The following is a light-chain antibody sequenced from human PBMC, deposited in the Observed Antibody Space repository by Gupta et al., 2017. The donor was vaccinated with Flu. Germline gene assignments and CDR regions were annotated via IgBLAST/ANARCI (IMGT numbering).Light chain of an antibody. CDR2: DAS. CDR1: ESVGNY. V-gene: IGKV1-39*01. J-gene: IGKJ1*01. Sequence: PSSLSASVGDRVTVTCRASESVGNYLNWYQQKGGEPPKLLIFDASTLHSGVPSRFSGRRSGTDFTLTISRLQPEDFATYYCQQRDITPRTFGHGTKVEI. CDR3: QQRDITPRT.